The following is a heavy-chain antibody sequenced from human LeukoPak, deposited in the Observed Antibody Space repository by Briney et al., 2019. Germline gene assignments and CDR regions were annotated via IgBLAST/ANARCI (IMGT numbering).Heavy chain of an antibody. CDR3: ASGYCSSTSCYDWFDP. D-gene: IGHD2-2*01. CDR1: GYTFTGYY. CDR2: INPNSGGT. Sequence: GASVKVSCKASGYTFTGYYMHWVRQAPGQGLEWMGWINPNSGGTNYAQKFQGRVTMTRDTSISTAYMELSRLRSGDTAVYYCASGYCSSTSCYDWFDPWGQGTLVTVSS. J-gene: IGHJ5*02. V-gene: IGHV1-2*02.